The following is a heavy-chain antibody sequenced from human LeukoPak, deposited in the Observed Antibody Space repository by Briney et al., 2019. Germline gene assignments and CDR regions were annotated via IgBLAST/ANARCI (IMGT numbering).Heavy chain of an antibody. CDR2: INHSGST. CDR3: ARVMTLDYYYYYGMDV. D-gene: IGHD3-16*01. CDR1: GGSFSGYY. Sequence: SETLSLTCAVYGGSFSGYYWSWIRQPPGKGLEWIGEINHSGSTNYNPSLKSRVTISVDTSKNQFSLKLSSVTAADTAVYYCARVMTLDYYYYYGMDVWGQGTTITVSS. J-gene: IGHJ6*02. V-gene: IGHV4-34*01.